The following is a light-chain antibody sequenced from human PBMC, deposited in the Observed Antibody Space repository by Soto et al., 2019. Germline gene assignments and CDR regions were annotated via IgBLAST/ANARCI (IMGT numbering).Light chain of an antibody. Sequence: DIQMTQSPSSLSASVGDRVTISCRARQGIRTDLAWYQQKPGKAPKGLIYTASTLHSGVPSSFSGSGSGTDFTLTICSLQPKDFATYYCRQYNGYPRTFGQGTKVEIK. CDR1: QGIRTD. CDR2: TAS. J-gene: IGKJ1*01. V-gene: IGKV1-17*01. CDR3: RQYNGYPRT.